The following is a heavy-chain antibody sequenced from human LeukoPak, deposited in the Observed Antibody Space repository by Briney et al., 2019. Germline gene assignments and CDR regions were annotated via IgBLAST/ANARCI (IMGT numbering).Heavy chain of an antibody. CDR1: GFTFDDYA. CDR2: ISWNSGGI. Sequence: GGSPRLSCAASGFTFDDYAMHWVRQAPGKGLEWVSGISWNSGGIGYADSVKGRFTISRDNAKNSLYLQMNSLRAEDMALYYCAKGGAMVTHYFDYWGQGTLVTVSS. CDR3: AKGGAMVTHYFDY. D-gene: IGHD5-18*01. J-gene: IGHJ4*02. V-gene: IGHV3-9*03.